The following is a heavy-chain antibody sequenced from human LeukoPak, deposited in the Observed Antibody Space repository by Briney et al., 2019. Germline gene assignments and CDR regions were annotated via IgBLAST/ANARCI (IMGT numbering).Heavy chain of an antibody. CDR1: GFPFGNFW. CDR3: ATDVTGSEDR. D-gene: IGHD6-25*01. CDR2: MDTDGRTT. V-gene: IGHV3-74*01. Sequence: GGSLRLSCVVSGFPFGNFWMHWVRQVPGKGLVWVARMDTDGRTTDYADSVKGRFTISRDNARNTLYLQMRSLRADDTALYYCATDVTGSEDRWGQGTLLTVSS. J-gene: IGHJ5*02.